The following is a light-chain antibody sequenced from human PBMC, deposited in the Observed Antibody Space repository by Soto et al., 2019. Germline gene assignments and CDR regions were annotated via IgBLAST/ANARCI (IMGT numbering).Light chain of an antibody. CDR2: SNN. V-gene: IGLV1-44*01. CDR3: AAWDDSLNGPL. Sequence: QSVLTQPPSASGTPGQRVTISCSGSSSNIGSNTVNWYQQLPGRAPKLLIYSNNQRPSGVPDRLSGSKSGTSASLAISGLQSEDAADYYCAAWDDSLNGPLFGGGTKVTVL. CDR1: SSNIGSNT. J-gene: IGLJ3*02.